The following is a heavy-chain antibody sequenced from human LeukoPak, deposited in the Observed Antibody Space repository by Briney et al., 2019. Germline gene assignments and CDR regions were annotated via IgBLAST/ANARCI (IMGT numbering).Heavy chain of an antibody. CDR2: IYYSGST. Sequence: PSQTLSLTCTVSGGSISSGGYHWSWIRQPPGKGLEWIGYIYYSGSTNYNPSLKSRVTISVDTSKNQFSLKLSSVTAADTAVYYCARDRDGYNLGSYYYYGMDVWGQGTTVTVSS. J-gene: IGHJ6*02. V-gene: IGHV4-61*08. CDR1: GGSISSGGYH. D-gene: IGHD5-24*01. CDR3: ARDRDGYNLGSYYYYGMDV.